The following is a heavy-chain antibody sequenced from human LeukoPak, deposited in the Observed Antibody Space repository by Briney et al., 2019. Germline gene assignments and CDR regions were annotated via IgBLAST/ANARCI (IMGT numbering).Heavy chain of an antibody. V-gene: IGHV3-9*01. CDR2: ISWNSGNI. J-gene: IGHJ4*02. Sequence: GGSLRLSCAASGFTFSSYAMHWVRQAPGKGLEWVSGISWNSGNIGYADSVKGRFTISRDNAKNSLYLQMNSLRAEDTAVYYCARERSAADYWGQGTQVTVSS. CDR3: ARERSAADY. CDR1: GFTFSSYA. D-gene: IGHD3-3*01.